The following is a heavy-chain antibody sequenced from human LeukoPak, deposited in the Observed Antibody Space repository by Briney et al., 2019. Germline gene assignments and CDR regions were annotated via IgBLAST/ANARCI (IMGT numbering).Heavy chain of an antibody. CDR3: TTGFTDAPHDGY. CDR1: GFTFSSYS. Sequence: GGSLRLSCAASGFTFSSYSMNWVRQAPGKGLEWVGRIKQTSSGGATDYAAPVKGRFTISRDDSTNTVYLQMNSLKIEDAAIYYCTTGFTDAPHDGYWGQGTLVAVSS. V-gene: IGHV3-15*01. J-gene: IGHJ4*02. CDR2: IKQTSSGGAT.